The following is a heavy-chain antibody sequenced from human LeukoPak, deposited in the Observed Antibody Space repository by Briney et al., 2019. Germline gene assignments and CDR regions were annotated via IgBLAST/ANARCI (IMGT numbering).Heavy chain of an antibody. CDR1: GFTFSSYG. Sequence: GGSLRLSCAASGFTFSSYGMHWVRQTPDKGLEWVAFIRYDGSNKYYAESVKGRFTISRDKSKHTLYLKMNNLRADDTGVYYALGTSNSFDYWGQGTLVTVSS. D-gene: IGHD1-7*01. CDR2: IRYDGSNK. J-gene: IGHJ4*02. CDR3: LGTSNSFDY. V-gene: IGHV3-30*02.